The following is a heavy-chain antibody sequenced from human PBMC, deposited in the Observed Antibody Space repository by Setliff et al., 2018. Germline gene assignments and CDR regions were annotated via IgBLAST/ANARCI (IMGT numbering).Heavy chain of an antibody. J-gene: IGHJ4*02. V-gene: IGHV4-39*07. CDR3: ASVVEDYYDSSGYFLPSYYFDY. D-gene: IGHD3-22*01. CDR2: IYYSGST. CDR1: GGSISSSSYY. Sequence: SETLSLTCTVSGGSISSSSYYWGWVRQPPGKGLEWIGSIYYSGSTYYNPSLKSRVTISVDTSKNQFSLKLSSVTAADTAVYYCASVVEDYYDSSGYFLPSYYFDYWGQGTLVTVSS.